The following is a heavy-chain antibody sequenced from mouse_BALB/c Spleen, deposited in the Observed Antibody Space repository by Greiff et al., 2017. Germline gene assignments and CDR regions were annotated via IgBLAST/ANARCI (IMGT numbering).Heavy chain of an antibody. CDR2: ISSGGST. CDR1: GFTFSSYA. J-gene: IGHJ3*01. D-gene: IGHD2-3*01. CDR3: ATIYDGYYGGFAY. V-gene: IGHV5-6-5*01. Sequence: EVKVVESGGGLVKPGGSLKLSCAASGFTFSSYAMSWVRQTPEKRLEWVASISSGGSTYYPDSVKGRFTISRDNARNILYLQMSSLRSEDTAMYYCATIYDGYYGGFAYWGQGTLVTVSA.